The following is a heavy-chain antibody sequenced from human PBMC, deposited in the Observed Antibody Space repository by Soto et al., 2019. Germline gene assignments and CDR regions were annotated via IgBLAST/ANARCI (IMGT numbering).Heavy chain of an antibody. CDR2: VKHSANTYGT. D-gene: IGHD3-16*01. V-gene: IGHV3-72*01. J-gene: IGHJ5*01. CDR1: GLIFGSYY. Sequence: GSLRVSCAASGLIFGSYYMHWVRQAPGKGPEWVARVKHSANTYGTEYAASVRGRFTISRDDSERSLFLQMNNLKTGDTDVYYCVRNDLGSFVSWGQGTLVTVSS. CDR3: VRNDLGSFVS.